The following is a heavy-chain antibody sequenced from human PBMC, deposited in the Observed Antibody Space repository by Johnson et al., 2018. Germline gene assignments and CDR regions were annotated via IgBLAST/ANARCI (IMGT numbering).Heavy chain of an antibody. CDR2: ISYDGSNK. CDR1: GFTFSSYG. D-gene: IGHD2-2*01. Sequence: VQLVESGGGVVQPGRSLRLSCAASGFTFSSYGMHWVRQAPGKGLEWGAVISYDGSNKYYADSVKGRFTISSDNTKNTLSLQMNSLRAEDTAVYYCAKAPGYCRSTSCDDAFDIWGQGTMVTVSS. V-gene: IGHV3-30*18. J-gene: IGHJ3*02. CDR3: AKAPGYCRSTSCDDAFDI.